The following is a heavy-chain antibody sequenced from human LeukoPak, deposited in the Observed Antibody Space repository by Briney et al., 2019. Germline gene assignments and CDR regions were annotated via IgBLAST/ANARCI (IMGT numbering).Heavy chain of an antibody. Sequence: ASVKVSCKASGGTFSSYAISWVRQAPGQGLEWMGGIIPIFGTANYAQKFQGRVTITTDESTSTAYMELSSLRSEDTAVYYCARGPFGAYYFDYWGQGTLVTVSS. V-gene: IGHV1-69*05. J-gene: IGHJ4*02. CDR3: ARGPFGAYYFDY. CDR1: GGTFSSYA. D-gene: IGHD3-10*01. CDR2: IIPIFGTA.